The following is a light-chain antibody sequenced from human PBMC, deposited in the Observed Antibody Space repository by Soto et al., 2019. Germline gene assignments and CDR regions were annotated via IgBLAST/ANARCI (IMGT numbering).Light chain of an antibody. CDR2: EVS. CDR1: SGDIGAYNY. Sequence: QSALTQPPSASGSPGQSVTISCTGTSGDIGAYNYVSWYQQHPGKAPKLIIYEVSQRPSGVPDRFSGSKSGNTASLTVSGLQLEDGADYYCSSYTSKSSLIFGGGTKLTVL. J-gene: IGLJ2*01. V-gene: IGLV2-8*01. CDR3: SSYTSKSSLI.